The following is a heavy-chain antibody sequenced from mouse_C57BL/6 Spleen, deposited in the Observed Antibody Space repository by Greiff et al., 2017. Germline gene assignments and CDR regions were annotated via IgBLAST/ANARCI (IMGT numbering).Heavy chain of an antibody. V-gene: IGHV1-82*01. CDR3: ARENSLAY. CDR1: GYAFSSSW. J-gene: IGHJ3*01. Sequence: QVQLQQSGPELVKPGASVKISCKASGYAFSSSWMNWVKQRPGKGLEWIGRIYPGDGDTNYNGKFKGKATLTADKSSSTAYMQLSSLTSEDSAVYFCARENSLAYWGQGTLVTVSA. CDR2: IYPGDGDT.